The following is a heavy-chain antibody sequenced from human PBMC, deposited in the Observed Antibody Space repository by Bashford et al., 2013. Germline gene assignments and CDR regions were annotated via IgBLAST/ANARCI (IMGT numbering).Heavy chain of an antibody. V-gene: IGHV2-5*02. J-gene: IGHJ4*02. D-gene: IGHD3-10*01. CDR2: IYWDDDK. CDR1: GFSLSTSGVG. CDR3: AHGTSEGGFDY. Sequence: SGPTLVKPTQTLTLTCTFSGFSLSTSGVGVGWIRQSPGKALEWLALIYWDDDKRYSPSLKSRLTVTKDTSKNQVLLAMTTMDPADTATYYCAHGTSEGGFDYWGLGTLVTVSS.